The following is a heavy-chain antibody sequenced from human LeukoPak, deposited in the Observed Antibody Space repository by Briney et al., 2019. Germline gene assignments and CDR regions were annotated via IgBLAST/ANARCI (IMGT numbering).Heavy chain of an antibody. V-gene: IGHV3-20*04. D-gene: IGHD3-22*01. CDR1: GFTFDDYG. CDR2: INWNGGST. J-gene: IGHJ3*02. Sequence: GGSLRLSCAASGFTFDDYGMSWVRQAPGKGLEWVSGINWNGGSTGYADSVKGRFTISRDNAKNSLYLQMNSLRAEDTALYYCARGSDYYDSSGYRDAFDIWGPGTMVTVSS. CDR3: ARGSDYYDSSGYRDAFDI.